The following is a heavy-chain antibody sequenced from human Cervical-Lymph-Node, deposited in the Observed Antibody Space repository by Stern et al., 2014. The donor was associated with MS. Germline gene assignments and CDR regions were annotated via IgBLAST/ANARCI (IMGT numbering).Heavy chain of an antibody. V-gene: IGHV1-18*01. CDR1: GYTFTSYG. CDR3: ARDAPEGSWYLEYSFDY. J-gene: IGHJ4*02. CDR2: RRVYTRNT. Sequence: VQLVESGAEVKKPGASVKVSCKASGYTFTSYGISWVRQAPGQGLEWTGWRRVYTRNTHYSQKPQGRGTMTTDASMRTAYTTPRSLRSDATAVYSCARDAPEGSWYLEYSFDYWGQGTLVTVSS. D-gene: IGHD6-13*01.